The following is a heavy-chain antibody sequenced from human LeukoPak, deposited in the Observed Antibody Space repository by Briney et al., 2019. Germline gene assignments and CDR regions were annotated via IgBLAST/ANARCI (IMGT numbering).Heavy chain of an antibody. D-gene: IGHD3-3*01. CDR3: AREAQLTNYDFWSSGFYYYYYMDV. Sequence: PSETLSLTCSVSGGSFSGFYWSWIRQSPGKGLEWIGYIYSSGSTTYNPSLKSRVTMSVDTSKNQFSLKLSSVTAADTAVYYCAREAQLTNYDFWSSGFYYYYYMDVWGKGTTVTVSS. J-gene: IGHJ6*03. CDR2: IYSSGST. CDR1: GGSFSGFY. V-gene: IGHV4-59*12.